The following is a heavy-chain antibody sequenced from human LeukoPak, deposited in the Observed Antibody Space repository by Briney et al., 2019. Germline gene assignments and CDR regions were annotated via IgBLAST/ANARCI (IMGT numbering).Heavy chain of an antibody. D-gene: IGHD5-12*01. CDR2: ISWNSGSI. V-gene: IGHV3-9*01. CDR3: ARDGVGYSGYDYYYYGMDV. J-gene: IGHJ6*02. CDR1: GFTFDDYA. Sequence: PGRSLRLSCAASGFTFDDYAMHWVRHAPGKGLEWVSGISWNSGSIGYADSVKGRFTISRDNSKNTLYLQMNSLRAEDTAVYYCARDGVGYSGYDYYYYGMDVWGQGTTVTVSS.